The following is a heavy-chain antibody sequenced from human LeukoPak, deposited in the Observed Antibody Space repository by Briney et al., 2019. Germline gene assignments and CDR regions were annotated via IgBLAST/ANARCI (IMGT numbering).Heavy chain of an antibody. CDR2: IYPGDSDT. J-gene: IGHJ4*02. CDR1: GYSFTSYW. Sequence: GESLRISCKGSGYSFTSYWIGWVGQMPGKGLEWMGIIYPGDSDTRYSPSFQGQVTISADKSISTAYLQWSSLKASDTAMYYCARLTYYYDSSGYYSPWYYDYWGQGTLVTVSS. V-gene: IGHV5-51*01. CDR3: ARLTYYYDSSGYYSPWYYDY. D-gene: IGHD3-22*01.